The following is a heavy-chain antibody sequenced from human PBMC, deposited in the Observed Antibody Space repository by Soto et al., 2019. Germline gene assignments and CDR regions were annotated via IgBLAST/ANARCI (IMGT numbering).Heavy chain of an antibody. CDR2: ISSSSSYI. J-gene: IGHJ3*02. V-gene: IGHV3-21*01. CDR1: GFTFSSLS. Sequence: GRSLRLSCAASGFTFSSLSMNWVRQAPGKGLEWVSSISSSSSYIYYADSVKGRFTISRDNAKNSLYLQMNSLRAEDTAVYYCARDSRYCSGGSCGDAFDIWGQGTMVTVSS. CDR3: ARDSRYCSGGSCGDAFDI. D-gene: IGHD2-15*01.